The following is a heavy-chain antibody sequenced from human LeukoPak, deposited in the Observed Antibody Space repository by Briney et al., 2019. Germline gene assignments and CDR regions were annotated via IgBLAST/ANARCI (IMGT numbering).Heavy chain of an antibody. CDR1: GGSISSSSYY. Sequence: KPSETLSLTCTVSGGSISSSSYYWGWIRQPPGEGLEWIGSIYYSGSTYYNPSLKSRVTISVDTSKNQSSLKLSSVTAADTAVYYCPGGRAAAGKFRYYYYYYMDVSGKGTTVTVSS. D-gene: IGHD6-13*01. CDR2: IYYSGST. V-gene: IGHV4-39*01. CDR3: PGGRAAAGKFRYYYYYYMDV. J-gene: IGHJ6*03.